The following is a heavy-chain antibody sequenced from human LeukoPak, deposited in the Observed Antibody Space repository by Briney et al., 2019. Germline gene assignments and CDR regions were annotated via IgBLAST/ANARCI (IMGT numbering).Heavy chain of an antibody. J-gene: IGHJ4*02. CDR1: GGSFSGYY. CDR2: INHSGST. Sequence: PSETLSLTCAVYGGSFSGYYWSGIRQPPGKGLEWIGEINHSGSTNYNPSLKSRVTISVDTSKNQFSLKLSSVTAADTAVYYCARGGKGRAKLDYWGQGTLVTVSS. V-gene: IGHV4-34*01. CDR3: ARGGKGRAKLDY. D-gene: IGHD2-15*01.